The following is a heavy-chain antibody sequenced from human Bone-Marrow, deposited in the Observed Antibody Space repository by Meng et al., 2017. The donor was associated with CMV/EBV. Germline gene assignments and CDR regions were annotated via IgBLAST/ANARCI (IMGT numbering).Heavy chain of an antibody. J-gene: IGHJ4*02. CDR3: ARDTLKVVVAGY. CDR2: IYHSGRT. Sequence: SETLSLTCTVSGQSFSSGYYWGWIRQPPGKGLEWIGSIYHSGRTYYNPSLKGRVTISVDTSKNQFSLKLSSVTAADTAAYYCARDTLKVVVAGYWGQGTLVTVSS. CDR1: GQSFSSGYY. V-gene: IGHV4-38-2*02. D-gene: IGHD6-19*01.